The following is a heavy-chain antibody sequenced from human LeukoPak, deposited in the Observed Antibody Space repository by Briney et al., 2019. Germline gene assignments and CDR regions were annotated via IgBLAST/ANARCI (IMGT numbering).Heavy chain of an antibody. Sequence: SETLSLTCTVSGGSISSYYWSWIRQPPGKGLEWIGYIYYSGSTNYNPSLKSRVTISVDTSKNQFSLKLSSVTAADTAVYYCARRPYSYGYAYFDYWGQGTLVTVSS. CDR1: GGSISSYY. CDR3: ARRPYSYGYAYFDY. J-gene: IGHJ4*02. D-gene: IGHD5-18*01. CDR2: IYYSGST. V-gene: IGHV4-59*08.